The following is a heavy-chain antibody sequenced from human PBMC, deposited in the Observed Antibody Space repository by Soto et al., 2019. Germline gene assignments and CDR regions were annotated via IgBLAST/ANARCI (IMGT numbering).Heavy chain of an antibody. CDR2: IYYSGST. CDR1: GGSISSSSYY. CDR3: ARVGIALAELDY. D-gene: IGHD6-19*01. V-gene: IGHV4-39*01. J-gene: IGHJ4*02. Sequence: SETLSLTCTVSGGSISSSSYYWGWIRQPPGKGLEWIGSIYYSGSTYYNPSLKSRVTISVDTSKNQFSLKLSSVTAADTAVYYCARVGIALAELDYWGQGTLVTVSS.